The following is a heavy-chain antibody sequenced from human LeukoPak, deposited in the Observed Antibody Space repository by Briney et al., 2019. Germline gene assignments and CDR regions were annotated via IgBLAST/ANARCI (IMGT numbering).Heavy chain of an antibody. CDR2: IYHSGST. Sequence: PSETLSLTCAVSGYSISSGYYWGWIRQPPGKGLEWIGSIYHSGSTYYNPSLKSRVTISVDTSKNQFSLKLSSVTAADTAVYYCARHTYYDFWSGYISWFDPWGQGTLVTVSS. CDR1: GYSISSGYY. V-gene: IGHV4-38-2*01. CDR3: ARHTYYDFWSGYISWFDP. D-gene: IGHD3-3*01. J-gene: IGHJ5*02.